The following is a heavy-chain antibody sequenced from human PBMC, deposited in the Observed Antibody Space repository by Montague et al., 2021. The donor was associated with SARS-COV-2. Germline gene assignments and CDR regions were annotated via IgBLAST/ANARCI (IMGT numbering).Heavy chain of an antibody. CDR1: GDSISSYY. CDR3: ARGGGRDIVLGVYDQWYGLDV. V-gene: IGHV4-59*01. Sequence: SETLSLTCTVSGDSISSYYWSWIRQPPGKGLEWIGYIYNSGSTNYNHTLNSRVTISVDTSTNQISLKLSFVTAADTAVDYCARGGGRDIVLGVYDQWYGLDVWGQGTTVTVSS. CDR2: IYNSGST. D-gene: IGHD2-8*02. J-gene: IGHJ6*02.